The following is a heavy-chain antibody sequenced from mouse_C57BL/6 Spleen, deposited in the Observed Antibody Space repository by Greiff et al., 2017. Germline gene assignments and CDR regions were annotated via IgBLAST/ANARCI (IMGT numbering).Heavy chain of an antibody. V-gene: IGHV1-26*01. CDR3: ARGEIYYGYHYAMDY. J-gene: IGHJ4*01. CDR1: GYTFTDYY. Sequence: EVQLQQSGPELVKPGASVKISCKASGYTFTDYYMNWVKQSHGKSLEWIGDINPNNGGTSYNQKFKGKATLTVDKSSSTAYMELRSLTSEDSAVYYCARGEIYYGYHYAMDYWGQGTSVTVSS. CDR2: INPNNGGT. D-gene: IGHD2-2*01.